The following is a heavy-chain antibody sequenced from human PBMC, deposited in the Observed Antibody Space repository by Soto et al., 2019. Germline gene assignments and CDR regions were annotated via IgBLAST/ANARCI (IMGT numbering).Heavy chain of an antibody. CDR3: ARVPNCDSRGCFFYFAL. J-gene: IGHJ4*02. Sequence: GGSLRLSCAASGFTFSNYYMHWVRQAPGKGPVWVSRISSDGTTTTYADSVKGRFTISRDNAKNTLYLQVNSLRADDTAVYYWARVPNCDSRGCFFYFALWVQGALVTVSS. CDR2: ISSDGTTT. D-gene: IGHD3-22*01. CDR1: GFTFSNYY. V-gene: IGHV3-74*01.